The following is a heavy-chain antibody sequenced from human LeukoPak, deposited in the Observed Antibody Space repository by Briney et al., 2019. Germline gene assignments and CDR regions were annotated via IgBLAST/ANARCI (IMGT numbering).Heavy chain of an antibody. Sequence: SETLSLTCAVDGGSFSGYYWSWIRPPPGKGLEWIGEINHSGSTNYNPSLKSRVTISVDTSKNQFSLKLSSVTAADTAVYYCASQTDYYDSSGYKNQLDYWGQGTLVTVSS. J-gene: IGHJ4*02. D-gene: IGHD3-22*01. CDR3: ASQTDYYDSSGYKNQLDY. CDR2: INHSGST. CDR1: GGSFSGYY. V-gene: IGHV4-34*01.